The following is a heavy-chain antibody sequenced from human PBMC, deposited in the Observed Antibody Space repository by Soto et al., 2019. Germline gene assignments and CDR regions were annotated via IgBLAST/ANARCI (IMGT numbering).Heavy chain of an antibody. J-gene: IGHJ3*02. CDR3: ARRYCSSTSCSSGGAFDI. D-gene: IGHD2-2*01. CDR2: INHSGST. CDR1: GGSFSGYY. V-gene: IGHV4-34*01. Sequence: QVQLQQWGAGLLKPSETLSLTCAVYGGSFSGYYWSWIRQPPGKGLEWIGEINHSGSTNYNPSLKSRVTISVDTSKNQFSLKLSSVTAAATAVYYCARRYCSSTSCSSGGAFDIWGQGTMVTVSS.